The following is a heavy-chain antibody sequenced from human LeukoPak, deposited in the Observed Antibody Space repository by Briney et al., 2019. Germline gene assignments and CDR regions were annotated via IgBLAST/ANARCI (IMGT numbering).Heavy chain of an antibody. D-gene: IGHD1-26*01. CDR2: ISAYNGNT. V-gene: IGHV1-18*01. CDR3: ARLGYSGSLRGNWFDP. Sequence: ASVKVSCKASGYTFTSYSISWVRQAPGQGLEWMGWISAYNGNTNYAQKLQGRVTMTTDTSTSTAYMELRSLRSDDTAVYYCARLGYSGSLRGNWFDPWGQGTLVTVSS. J-gene: IGHJ5*02. CDR1: GYTFTSYS.